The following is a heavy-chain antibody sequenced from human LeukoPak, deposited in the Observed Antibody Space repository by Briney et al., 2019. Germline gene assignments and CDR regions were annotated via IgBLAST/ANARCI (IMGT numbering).Heavy chain of an antibody. CDR2: IIPVLSTA. Sequence: ASVKVSCKASGDTFSRYAISWVRQAPGQGLEWMGGIIPVLSTANYAQKFQDRVTITADKSTRTAYMELKNLRSDDTAVYYCALGDTLTGYWAEYFVYWGQGTLVAVSS. CDR1: GDTFSRYA. J-gene: IGHJ4*02. CDR3: ALGDTLTGYWAEYFVY. V-gene: IGHV1-69*10. D-gene: IGHD3-9*01.